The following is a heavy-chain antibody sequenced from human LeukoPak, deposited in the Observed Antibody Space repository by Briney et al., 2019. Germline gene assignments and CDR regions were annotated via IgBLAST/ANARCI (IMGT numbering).Heavy chain of an antibody. J-gene: IGHJ4*02. D-gene: IGHD5-24*01. CDR2: IYYSGST. CDR1: GGSICSYY. CDR3: ARSRWLQLTFDY. Sequence: SETLSLTCTVSGGSICSYYWSWIRQPPGKGLEWIGYIYYSGSTNYNPSLKSRVTISVDTSKNQFSLKLSSVTAADTAVYYCARSRWLQLTFDYWGQGTLVTVSS. V-gene: IGHV4-59*01.